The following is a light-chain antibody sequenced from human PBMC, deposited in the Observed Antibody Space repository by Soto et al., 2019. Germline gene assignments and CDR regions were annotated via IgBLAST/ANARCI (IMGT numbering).Light chain of an antibody. V-gene: IGLV1-40*01. CDR3: QSYDISLSGGV. Sequence: QAVVTQPPSVSGAPGQGVSISCTGSSSNLGAGHDVHWYQQLPGTAPRLLIYGNSNRPSGVPDRFSGSKSGTLASLAITGLQAEDEADYYCQSYDISLSGGVFGGGTKVTVL. CDR2: GNS. CDR1: SSNLGAGHD. J-gene: IGLJ3*02.